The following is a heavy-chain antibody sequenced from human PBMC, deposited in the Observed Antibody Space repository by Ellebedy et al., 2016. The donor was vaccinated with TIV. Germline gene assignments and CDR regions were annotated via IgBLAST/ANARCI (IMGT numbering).Heavy chain of an antibody. CDR2: ISNNGGST. V-gene: IGHV3-64*02. J-gene: IGHJ2*01. Sequence: GESLKISCAASGFTFSNYAMHWVRQAPGKGLEFLSSISNNGGSTYYADSVKGRFTISRDNSKRTLYLQMGSLKAEDMAVYYCARGRNAMGELSFYWYFDLWGRGTLVTVSS. CDR1: GFTFSNYA. CDR3: ARGRNAMGELSFYWYFDL. D-gene: IGHD3-16*02.